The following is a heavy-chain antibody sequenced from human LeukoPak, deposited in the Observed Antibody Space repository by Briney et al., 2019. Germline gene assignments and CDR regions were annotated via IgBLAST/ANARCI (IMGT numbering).Heavy chain of an antibody. CDR1: GYTFTSYA. CDR2: INAGNGNT. CDR3: ATGTTAGEGFNY. Sequence: ASVKVSCKASGYTFTSYAMHWVRQAPGQRLEWMGWINAGNGNTKYSEKFQGRVTMTRNTSISTAYMELSSLRSEDTAVYYCATGTTAGEGFNYWGQGTLVTVSS. D-gene: IGHD1-1*01. V-gene: IGHV1-3*01. J-gene: IGHJ4*02.